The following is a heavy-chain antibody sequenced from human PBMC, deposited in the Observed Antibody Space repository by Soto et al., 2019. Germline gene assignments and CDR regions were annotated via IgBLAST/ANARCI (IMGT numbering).Heavy chain of an antibody. Sequence: SETLSLTCAVYGGSFSGYYWSWIRQPPGKGLEWIGEINHSGSTNYNPSLKSRVTISVDTSKNQFSLKLSSVTAADTAVYYCARVGVGYSYGHNWFDPWGQGTLVTVSS. D-gene: IGHD5-18*01. CDR1: GGSFSGYY. CDR3: ARVGVGYSYGHNWFDP. J-gene: IGHJ5*02. CDR2: INHSGST. V-gene: IGHV4-34*01.